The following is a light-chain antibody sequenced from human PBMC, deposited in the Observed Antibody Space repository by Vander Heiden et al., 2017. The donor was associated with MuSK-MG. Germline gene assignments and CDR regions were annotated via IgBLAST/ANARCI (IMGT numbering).Light chain of an antibody. Sequence: QSALTQPASVSGSPGQSITISCTGTSSDVGGYTYVSWYQQHPGTAPNLMIYDGSKRPSGVSNRFSGSKSGNTASLTISGLQAEDEADYYCSSYTSSSVGVFGTGTKVTVL. CDR1: SSDVGGYTY. CDR3: SSYTSSSVGV. V-gene: IGLV2-14*01. J-gene: IGLJ1*01. CDR2: DGS.